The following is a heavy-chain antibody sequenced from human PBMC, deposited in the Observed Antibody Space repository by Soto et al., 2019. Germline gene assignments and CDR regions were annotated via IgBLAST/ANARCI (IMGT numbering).Heavy chain of an antibody. D-gene: IGHD1-7*01. J-gene: IGHJ6*02. CDR3: TTLTGTTLVYYYYGMDV. Sequence: GGSLRLSCAASGFTFSGSAMHWVRQASGKGLEWVGRIRSKANSYATAHAASVKGRFTISRDDSKNTAYLQMNSLKTEDTAVYYCTTLTGTTLVYYYYGMDVWGQGTTVTVSS. CDR1: GFTFSGSA. V-gene: IGHV3-73*01. CDR2: IRSKANSYAT.